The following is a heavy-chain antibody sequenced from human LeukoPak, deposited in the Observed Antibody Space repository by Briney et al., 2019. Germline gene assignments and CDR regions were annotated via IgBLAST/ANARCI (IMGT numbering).Heavy chain of an antibody. Sequence: PGGSLRLSCAASGFTFSSYWMSWVRQAPGKGLEWVANIKQDGSEKYYVDSVKGRFTISRDNAKNSLYLQMNSLRAEDTAVYYCAKDGGSWSNWFDSWGQGTLVTVSS. CDR1: GFTFSSYW. V-gene: IGHV3-7*01. D-gene: IGHD2-15*01. J-gene: IGHJ5*01. CDR3: AKDGGSWSNWFDS. CDR2: IKQDGSEK.